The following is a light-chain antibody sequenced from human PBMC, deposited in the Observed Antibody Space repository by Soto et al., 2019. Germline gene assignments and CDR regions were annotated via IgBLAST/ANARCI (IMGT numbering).Light chain of an antibody. Sequence: QSALAQPASVTGSPGQSITISCTGTRSDVGSFHLVSWYQQHPGKAPKLMIYEASKRPSGVSDRFSSSKSGTTASLTISGLQAEDEADYYCCSYAGSSTYVFRTGTKVTVL. J-gene: IGLJ1*01. V-gene: IGLV2-23*01. CDR3: CSYAGSSTYV. CDR1: RSDVGSFHL. CDR2: EAS.